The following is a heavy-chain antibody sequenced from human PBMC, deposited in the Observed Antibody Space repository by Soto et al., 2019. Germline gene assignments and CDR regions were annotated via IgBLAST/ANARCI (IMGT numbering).Heavy chain of an antibody. CDR3: ARGVHYDTSGYYYFY. CDR2: IIPIFGTA. V-gene: IGHV1-69*13. D-gene: IGHD3-22*01. J-gene: IGHJ4*02. CDR1: GGTFNNYS. Sequence: SVKVSCKSSGGTFNNYSISWVRQAPGQGLEWMGGIIPIFGTANYAQRFQGRVAITADESTSTAYMELRSLRSEDTAVYYCARGVHYDTSGYYYFYWGQGTLVTVSS.